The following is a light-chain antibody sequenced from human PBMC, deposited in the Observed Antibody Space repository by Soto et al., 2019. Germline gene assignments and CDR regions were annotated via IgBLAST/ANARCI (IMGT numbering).Light chain of an antibody. J-gene: IGKJ4*01. V-gene: IGKV1-5*01. CDR1: QSISSW. CDR2: DAS. CDR3: QQYKSFSPT. Sequence: DIQMTQSPSTLSASVGDRVTITCRASQSISSWLAWYQQKPGKAPNLLIYDASSWESGVPSRFSGSGSGTEFTLTISSLQPDDFAAYYCQQYKSFSPTFGGGTKVEIK.